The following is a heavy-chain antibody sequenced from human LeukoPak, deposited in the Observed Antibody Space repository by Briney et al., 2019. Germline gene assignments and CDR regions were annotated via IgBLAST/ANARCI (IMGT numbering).Heavy chain of an antibody. CDR1: GGSIRSTSNY. CDR2: INYTGST. J-gene: IGHJ3*02. Sequence: SGTLSLTCTVSGGSIRSTSNYWAWIRQARGRGPEWIGIINYTGSTYYNPSLGSRVTMSVDTSKSQFSLKLDSVTAADTAVYFCARDPIRGKDAFDIWGQGTQVTVSS. CDR3: ARDPIRGKDAFDI. D-gene: IGHD3-10*01. V-gene: IGHV4-39*07.